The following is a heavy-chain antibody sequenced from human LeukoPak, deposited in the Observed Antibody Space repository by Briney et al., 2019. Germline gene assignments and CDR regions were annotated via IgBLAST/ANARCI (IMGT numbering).Heavy chain of an antibody. V-gene: IGHV1-69*13. Sequence: GASVKVSCKASGGTFSSYAISWVRQAPGQGLEWMGGIIPIFGTANYAQKFQGRVTITADESTSTAYMELSSLRSEDTAVYYCARPFGARPWTTAIDYWGQGTLVTVSS. CDR3: ARPFGARPWTTAIDY. J-gene: IGHJ4*02. D-gene: IGHD4-11*01. CDR1: GGTFSSYA. CDR2: IIPIFGTA.